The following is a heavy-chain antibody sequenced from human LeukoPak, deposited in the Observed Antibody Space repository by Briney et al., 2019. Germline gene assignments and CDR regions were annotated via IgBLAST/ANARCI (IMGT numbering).Heavy chain of an antibody. Sequence: PGGSLRLSCAASGFTFSSYAMNWVRQAPGKGLEWVAFISYDGSNKYYADSVKGRFTISRDNSKNTLYLQMNSLRAEDTAVYYCASQGGLLWFGESSGGMDVWGQGTTVTVSS. CDR2: ISYDGSNK. V-gene: IGHV3-30-3*01. CDR3: ASQGGLLWFGESSGGMDV. D-gene: IGHD3-10*01. CDR1: GFTFSSYA. J-gene: IGHJ6*02.